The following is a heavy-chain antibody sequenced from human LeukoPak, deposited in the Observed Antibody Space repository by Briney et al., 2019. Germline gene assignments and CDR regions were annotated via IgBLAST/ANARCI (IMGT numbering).Heavy chain of an antibody. CDR3: ARPRIVGADYWYFDL. CDR2: IYYSGST. Sequence: SETLSLTCTVSGGSVSSDSYYWSWIRQPPGKGLEWIGYIYYSGSTNYNPSLKSRVTISVDTSRNQFSLKLSSVTAADTAVYYCARPRIVGADYWYFDLWGRGTLVTVSS. J-gene: IGHJ2*01. CDR1: GGSVSSDSYY. V-gene: IGHV4-61*01. D-gene: IGHD1-26*01.